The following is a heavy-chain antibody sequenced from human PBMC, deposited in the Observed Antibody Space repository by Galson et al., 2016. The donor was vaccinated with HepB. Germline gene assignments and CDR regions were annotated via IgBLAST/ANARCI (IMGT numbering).Heavy chain of an antibody. V-gene: IGHV3-23*01. Sequence: SLRLSCAASGFTFSDYAVNWVRQVPGKGLEWVSGIRGNGGNRFYADSVKGRFTIFRDNSKNMQYMQMNSLTAEDTALYYCAKDMADYGMDVWGQGNTVTVSS. J-gene: IGHJ6*02. CDR2: IRGNGGNR. CDR3: AKDMADYGMDV. D-gene: IGHD3-10*01. CDR1: GFTFSDYA.